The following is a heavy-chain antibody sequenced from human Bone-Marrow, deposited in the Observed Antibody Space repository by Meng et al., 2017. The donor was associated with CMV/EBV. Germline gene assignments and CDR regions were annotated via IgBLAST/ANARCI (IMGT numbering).Heavy chain of an antibody. Sequence: GGSLRLSCAASGFTFSSSWMHWVCQAPEKGLEWVADIKCDGSEKYYVDSVKGRFTISRDNAKNSLYLQMNSLRAEDTAVYYCARDPRRGYSYGYQYDYWGQGTLVTVSS. CDR3: ARDPRRGYSYGYQYDY. D-gene: IGHD5-18*01. CDR2: IKCDGSEK. CDR1: GFTFSSSW. J-gene: IGHJ4*02. V-gene: IGHV3-52*01.